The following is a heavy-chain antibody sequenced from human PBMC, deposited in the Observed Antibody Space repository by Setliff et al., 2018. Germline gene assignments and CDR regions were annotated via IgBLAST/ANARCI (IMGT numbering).Heavy chain of an antibody. CDR2: IYSDDNK. J-gene: IGHJ6*03. Sequence: TLSLTCTVSGGSISSGNYFWDWIRQPPGKALEWLALIYSDDNKLYSPSLKIRLTITKDTSKNQVVLTMTNMDPVDTATYYCAHRPDGVWGKGTTVTVS. V-gene: IGHV2-5*02. CDR1: GGSISSGNY. CDR3: AHRPDGV.